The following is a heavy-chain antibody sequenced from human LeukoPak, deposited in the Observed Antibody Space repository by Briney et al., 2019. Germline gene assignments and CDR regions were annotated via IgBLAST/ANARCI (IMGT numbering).Heavy chain of an antibody. J-gene: IGHJ5*02. Sequence: TTSETLSLTCTVSGGSISSGGYYWSWIRQHPGKGLEWIGYIYYSGSTYYNPSLKSRVTISVDTSKNQFSPKLSSVTAADTAVYYCARGFLSSSYDPWGQGTLVTVSS. CDR1: GGSISSGGYY. CDR2: IYYSGST. V-gene: IGHV4-31*03. D-gene: IGHD6-13*01. CDR3: ARGFLSSSYDP.